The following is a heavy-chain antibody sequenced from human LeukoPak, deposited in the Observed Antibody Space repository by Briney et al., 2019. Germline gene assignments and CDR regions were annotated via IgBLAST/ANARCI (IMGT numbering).Heavy chain of an antibody. J-gene: IGHJ4*02. Sequence: SETVSLTCTVSGGSISSSSYYWGWIRQPPGKGLEWIGSIYYSGSTYYSPSLKSRVTISVDTSKNQFSLKLSSVTAADTAVYYCAREGIMVRGVITADYWGQGALVTVSS. CDR1: GGSISSSSYY. D-gene: IGHD3-10*01. V-gene: IGHV4-39*02. CDR3: AREGIMVRGVITADY. CDR2: IYYSGST.